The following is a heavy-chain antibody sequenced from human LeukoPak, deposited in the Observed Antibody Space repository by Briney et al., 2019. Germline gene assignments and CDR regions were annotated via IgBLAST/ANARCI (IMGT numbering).Heavy chain of an antibody. CDR1: GGSFSGYY. D-gene: IGHD3-10*01. CDR3: ARARKWYYGSGSYYPYYFDY. J-gene: IGHJ4*02. CDR2: INHSGST. Sequence: SETLSLTCAVYGGSFSGYYWSWIRQPPGKGLEWIGEINHSGSTNYNPSLKSRVTISVDTSKNQFSLKLSSVTAADTAVYYCARARKWYYGSGSYYPYYFDYWGQGTLVTASS. V-gene: IGHV4-34*01.